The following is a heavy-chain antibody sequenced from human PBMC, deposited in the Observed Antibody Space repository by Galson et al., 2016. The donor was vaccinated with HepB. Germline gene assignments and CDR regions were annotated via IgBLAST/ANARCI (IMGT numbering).Heavy chain of an antibody. J-gene: IGHJ4*02. CDR3: AKDRESTRLQFSWVASYYFDF. CDR1: GFTFSLFD. V-gene: IGHV3-30*18. CDR2: VSYDGSTE. Sequence: SLRLSCAASGFTFSLFDMHWVRQAPGKGLEWVAVVSYDGSTEFYADSVKGRFTISRDNSKKTLYLQMNGLRAEDAAVHYCAKDRESTRLQFSWVASYYFDFWGQGTLVTVSS. D-gene: IGHD5-24*01.